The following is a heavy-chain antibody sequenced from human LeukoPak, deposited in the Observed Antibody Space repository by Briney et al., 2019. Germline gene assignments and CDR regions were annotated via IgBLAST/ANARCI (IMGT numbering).Heavy chain of an antibody. CDR1: GGSMNPYY. V-gene: IGHV4-59*01. Sequence: SETLSLTCSVSGGSMNPYYWSWIRQPPGKGLEWIAYSSYSGSTKYNPSLKSRVIISVETSKNYFSLKLSSVTAADTAVYYCARGGYYYMDVWGKGTTVTVSS. D-gene: IGHD3-10*01. CDR3: ARGGYYYMDV. CDR2: SSYSGST. J-gene: IGHJ6*03.